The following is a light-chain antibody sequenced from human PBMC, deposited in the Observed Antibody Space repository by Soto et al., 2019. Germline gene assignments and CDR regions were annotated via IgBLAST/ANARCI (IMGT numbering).Light chain of an antibody. CDR3: CARADTSSVL. J-gene: IGLJ2*01. V-gene: IGLV2-23*01. Sequence: QSVLTHPASFSWSPGHSIIISCNGTSRDVGGYNLFSWYQQYPDKAPKLIIYEGTKRPSGVSNRFSGSWSGDTASLTISGLQAEDEDAYYCCARADTSSVLFGGGTKVTVL. CDR2: EGT. CDR1: SRDVGGYNL.